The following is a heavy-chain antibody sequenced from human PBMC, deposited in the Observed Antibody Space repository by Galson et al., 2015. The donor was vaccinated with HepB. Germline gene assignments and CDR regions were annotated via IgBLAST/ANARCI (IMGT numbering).Heavy chain of an antibody. Sequence: SLRLSCAASGFTFSDYYMSWIRQAPGKGLEWLAYVSSNTIYTNYADSVKGRFTISRDNSKNTLYLQMTSLRAEDTAVYYCARDRTWVGDLDYWGQGTLVTVSS. CDR3: ARDRTWVGDLDY. V-gene: IGHV3-11*06. J-gene: IGHJ4*02. D-gene: IGHD3-3*01. CDR1: GFTFSDYY. CDR2: VSSNTIYT.